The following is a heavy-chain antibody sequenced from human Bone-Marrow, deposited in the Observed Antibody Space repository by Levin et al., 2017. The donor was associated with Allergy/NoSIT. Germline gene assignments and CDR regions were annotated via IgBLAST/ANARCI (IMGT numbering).Heavy chain of an antibody. D-gene: IGHD3-22*01. J-gene: IGHJ3*02. CDR1: GGTFSSYA. CDR3: ARDRWYYDSSGYYYDLSAFDI. V-gene: IGHV1-69*13. CDR2: IIPIFGTA. Sequence: SVKVSCKASGGTFSSYAISWVRQAPGQGLEWMGGIIPIFGTANYAQKFQGRVTITADESTSTAYMELSSLRSEDTAVYYCARDRWYYDSSGYYYDLSAFDIWGQGTMVTVSS.